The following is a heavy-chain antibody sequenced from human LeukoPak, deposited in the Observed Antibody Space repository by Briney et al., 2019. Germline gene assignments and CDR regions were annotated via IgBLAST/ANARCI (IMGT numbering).Heavy chain of an antibody. CDR1: GFTFSTYE. CDR3: ARDQSQQLGNDAFDI. J-gene: IGHJ3*02. V-gene: IGHV3-48*03. D-gene: IGHD6-13*01. Sequence: GGSLRLSCAASGFTFSTYEMNWVRQAPGKGLEWVSYISSSGSTIYYADSVKGRFTISRDNAKNSLYLQMNSLRAEDTAVYYCARDQSQQLGNDAFDIWGQGTMVTVSS. CDR2: ISSSGSTI.